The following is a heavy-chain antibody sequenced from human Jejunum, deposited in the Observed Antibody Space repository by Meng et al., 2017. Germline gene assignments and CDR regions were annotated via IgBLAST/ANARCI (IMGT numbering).Heavy chain of an antibody. V-gene: IGHV4-30-4*01. J-gene: IGHJ4*02. Sequence: VLQQESGPGLVKPSQPLSLTCTVSGASISSGEYFWSWIRQPPGKGLEWIGYMDYRGSTFYNPSLKSRVTISVDTSKNQFSLKLSSVTAADTAVYFCARGELLWDYWGQGTLVTVSS. CDR3: ARGELLWDY. CDR2: MDYRGST. D-gene: IGHD2-2*01. CDR1: GASISSGEYF.